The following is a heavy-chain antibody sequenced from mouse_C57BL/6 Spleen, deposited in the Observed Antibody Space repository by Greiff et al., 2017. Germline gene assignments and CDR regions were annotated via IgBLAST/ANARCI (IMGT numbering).Heavy chain of an antibody. CDR1: GFSLTSYA. J-gene: IGHJ4*01. V-gene: IGHV2-9-1*01. Sequence: VKLVESGPGLVAPSQSLSITCTVSGFSLTSYAISWVRQPPGKGLEWLGVIWTGGGTNYNSALKSRLSISKDKSKSQVFLKMNSLQTDDTARYYCARKGPDYGVGAMDYWGQGTSVTVSS. CDR2: IWTGGGT. D-gene: IGHD2-4*01. CDR3: ARKGPDYGVGAMDY.